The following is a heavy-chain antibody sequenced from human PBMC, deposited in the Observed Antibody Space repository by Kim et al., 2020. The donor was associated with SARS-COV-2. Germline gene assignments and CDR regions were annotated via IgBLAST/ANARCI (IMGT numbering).Heavy chain of an antibody. Sequence: GGSLRLSCAASGFTFSSYGMHWVRQAPGKGLEWVALIYYDGSNNYYADSVKGRFTISRDNSKNTLYLQMNSLRAEDTAVYYCARDIYSSGLYYFDCWGQGTLVTVSS. CDR3: ARDIYSSGLYYFDC. J-gene: IGHJ4*02. CDR2: IYYDGSNN. V-gene: IGHV3-33*01. D-gene: IGHD6-19*01. CDR1: GFTFSSYG.